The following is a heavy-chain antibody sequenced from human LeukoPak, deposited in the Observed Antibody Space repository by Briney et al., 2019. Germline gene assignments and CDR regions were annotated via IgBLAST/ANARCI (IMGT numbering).Heavy chain of an antibody. CDR3: ARGRRDAIVVVPAAMFDY. CDR2: INHSGST. J-gene: IGHJ4*02. V-gene: IGHV4-39*07. CDR1: GGSISSSNSY. D-gene: IGHD2-2*01. Sequence: PSETLSLTCTVSGGSISSSNSYWGWIRQPPGKGLEWIGEINHSGSTNYNPSLKSRVTISVDTSKNQFSLKLSSVTAADTAVYYCARGRRDAIVVVPAAMFDYWGQGTLVTVSS.